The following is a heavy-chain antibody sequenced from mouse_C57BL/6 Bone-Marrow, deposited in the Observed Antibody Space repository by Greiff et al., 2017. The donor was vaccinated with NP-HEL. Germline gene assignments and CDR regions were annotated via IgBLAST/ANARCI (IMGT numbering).Heavy chain of an antibody. Sequence: QVHVKQSGAELVRPGTSVKVSCKASGYAFTNYLIEWVKQRPGQGLEWIGVINPGSGGTNYNEKFKGKATLTADKSSSTAYMQLSSLTSEDSAVYFCASWGYDYDDWFAYWGQGTLVTVSA. D-gene: IGHD2-4*01. J-gene: IGHJ3*01. V-gene: IGHV1-54*01. CDR1: GYAFTNYL. CDR2: INPGSGGT. CDR3: ASWGYDYDDWFAY.